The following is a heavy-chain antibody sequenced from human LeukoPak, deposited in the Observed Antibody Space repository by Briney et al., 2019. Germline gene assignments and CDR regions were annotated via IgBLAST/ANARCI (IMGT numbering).Heavy chain of an antibody. J-gene: IGHJ4*02. Sequence: PSETLSLTCSVSGDSVTSTYWSWIRQPPGKGLEWIAYGHHSESSNYNPSFRSRVIIPVDTSRNQFSLRLSSVTAADTAVYYCARQPALTHSHFDYWGQGTLVTVSS. CDR2: GHHSESS. V-gene: IGHV4-59*08. CDR3: ARQPALTHSHFDY. CDR1: GDSVTSTY.